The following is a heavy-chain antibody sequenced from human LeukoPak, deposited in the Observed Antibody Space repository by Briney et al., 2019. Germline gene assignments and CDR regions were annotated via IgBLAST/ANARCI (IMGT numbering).Heavy chain of an antibody. V-gene: IGHV4-34*01. J-gene: IGHJ3*02. CDR3: GRPLSYYSDSSGDNAFDI. CDR1: GGSFSGYY. D-gene: IGHD3-22*01. Sequence: SETLSLTCAVYGGSFSGYYWSWIRQPPGKGLEWIGEINHSGSTNYNPSLKSRVTISVDTSKNQFSLKLTSVTAADTAVYYCGRPLSYYSDSSGDNAFDIWGQGTMVTVSS. CDR2: INHSGST.